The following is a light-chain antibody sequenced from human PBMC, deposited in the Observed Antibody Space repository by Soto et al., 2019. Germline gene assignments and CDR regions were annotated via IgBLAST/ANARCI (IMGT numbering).Light chain of an antibody. Sequence: QSVLTQPPSVSGAPGQRVTISCTGSSSNIGAGYDVHWYQQRPGTAPKLLIFGNINRPSGVPDRFSGSKSGTSASLAITGLQAEDEGDYYCQYYDSTLSARYVVGTGTKLTGL. CDR3: QYYDSTLSARYV. V-gene: IGLV1-40*01. J-gene: IGLJ1*01. CDR1: SSNIGAGYD. CDR2: GNI.